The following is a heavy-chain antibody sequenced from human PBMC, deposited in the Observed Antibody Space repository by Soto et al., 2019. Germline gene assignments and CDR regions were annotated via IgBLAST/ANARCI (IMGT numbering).Heavy chain of an antibody. CDR1: GFTFGDYA. V-gene: IGHV3-49*03. CDR2: IRSKAYGGTT. D-gene: IGHD6-19*01. J-gene: IGHJ3*02. Sequence: PGGSLRLSCTASGFTFGDYAMSWFRQAPGKGLEWVGFIRSKAYGGTTEYAASVKGRFTISRDDSKSIAYLQMNSLKTEDTAVYYCTRDSPLGYRSGWSPDDFDIWGQGTMVTVSS. CDR3: TRDSPLGYRSGWSPDDFDI.